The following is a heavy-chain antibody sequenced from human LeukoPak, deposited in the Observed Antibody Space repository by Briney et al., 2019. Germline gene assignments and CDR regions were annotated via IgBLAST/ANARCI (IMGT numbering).Heavy chain of an antibody. CDR2: ISSSSSYI. Sequence: GGSLRLSCAASGFTFSSYSMNWVRQAPGKGLEWVSSISSSSSYIYYADSVKGRFTISRDNAKNSLYLQMNSLRAEDTAVYYCVTWFGKLLAQRMDVWGIGTTVTISS. D-gene: IGHD3-10*01. CDR3: VTWFGKLLAQRMDV. J-gene: IGHJ6*04. CDR1: GFTFSSYS. V-gene: IGHV3-21*01.